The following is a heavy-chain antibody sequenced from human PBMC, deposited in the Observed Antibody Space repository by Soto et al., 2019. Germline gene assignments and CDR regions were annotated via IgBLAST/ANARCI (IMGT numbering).Heavy chain of an antibody. CDR1: GFSLSSTRMA. J-gene: IGHJ4*02. CDR2: IYWDDDK. Sequence: QITLKESGPTLVKPTQTLTLTCTFSGFSLSSTRMAVGXIRQXPXKALEWLALIYWDDDKRYSPFLKSRLTITKDTXKNQVVLTMSNMDPVDTARYYCAHIVVAGLGYYFDYWGQGTLVTVSS. D-gene: IGHD6-19*01. V-gene: IGHV2-5*02. CDR3: AHIVVAGLGYYFDY.